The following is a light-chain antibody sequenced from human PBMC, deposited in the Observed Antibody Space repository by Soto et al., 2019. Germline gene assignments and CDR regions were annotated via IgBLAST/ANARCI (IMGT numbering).Light chain of an antibody. CDR1: QSVSSSY. Sequence: EIVLTQSPGTLSFSPGERATLTCRASQSVSSSYLAWFQQKPGQAPSLLIYGASSRATGIPDRFSGSGSGTDFTLTISRLEPEVFAVYYRQHYGTAPFTFGPGTKVDIK. V-gene: IGKV3-20*01. CDR3: QHYGTAPFT. CDR2: GAS. J-gene: IGKJ3*01.